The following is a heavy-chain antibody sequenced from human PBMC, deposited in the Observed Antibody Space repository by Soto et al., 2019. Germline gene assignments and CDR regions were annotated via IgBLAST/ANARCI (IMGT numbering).Heavy chain of an antibody. CDR1: GISLSSYG. CDR2: ISNDGSTK. J-gene: IGHJ5*02. D-gene: IGHD2-15*01. V-gene: IGHV3-30*18. Sequence: QMQLVESGGGVVQPGRSLRLSCAASGISLSSYGMHWVRQAPGKGLEWVAVISNDGSTKYHSDSVKGRFTISRDNSKNTVFLQMTSLRPEDTAVYFCAKGCSVGDNRFLLVSWGQGTLVTVSS. CDR3: AKGCSVGDNRFLLVS.